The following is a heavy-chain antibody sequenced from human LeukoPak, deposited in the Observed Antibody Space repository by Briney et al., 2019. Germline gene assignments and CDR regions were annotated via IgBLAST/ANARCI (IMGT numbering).Heavy chain of an antibody. CDR1: GGSISGYY. D-gene: IGHD2-15*01. Sequence: SETLSLTCTVSGGSISGYYWSWIRQPPGKGLEWIGYIYYSGTTNYNPPLKSRVTISVDTSNNQFSLKLSSVTAADTALYYCTRALTPQPFFDYWGQGILVTVSS. CDR3: TRALTPQPFFDY. CDR2: IYYSGTT. J-gene: IGHJ4*02. V-gene: IGHV4-59*01.